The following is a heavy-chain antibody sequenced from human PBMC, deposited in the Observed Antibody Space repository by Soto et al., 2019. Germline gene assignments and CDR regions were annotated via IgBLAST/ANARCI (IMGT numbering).Heavy chain of an antibody. CDR2: ISGSGGST. CDR1: GFTFSSYA. V-gene: IGHV3-23*01. J-gene: IGHJ6*02. CDR3: ARAGRGYSYGYYYYGMDV. D-gene: IGHD5-18*01. Sequence: QPGGSLRLSCAASGFTFSSYAMSWVRQAPGKGLEWVSAISGSGGSTYYADSVKGRFTISRDNSKNTLYLQMNSLRAEDTAVYYCARAGRGYSYGYYYYGMDVWGQGTTVTVSS.